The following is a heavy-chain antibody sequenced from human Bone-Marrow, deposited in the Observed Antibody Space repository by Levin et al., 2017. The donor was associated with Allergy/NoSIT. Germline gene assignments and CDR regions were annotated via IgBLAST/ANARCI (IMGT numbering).Heavy chain of an antibody. D-gene: IGHD4-23*01. J-gene: IGHJ3*01. CDR2: ISNSGDYI. V-gene: IGHV3-21*01. Sequence: KSGGSLRLSCAASGFTFSSHTMNWVRQAPGRGLEWVSSISNSGDYIYYADSMKGRFTISRDNANNSLYLQMNNLRAEDTAVYYCARETYGGTDAFDVWGQGTMVTVSS. CDR1: GFTFSSHT. CDR3: ARETYGGTDAFDV.